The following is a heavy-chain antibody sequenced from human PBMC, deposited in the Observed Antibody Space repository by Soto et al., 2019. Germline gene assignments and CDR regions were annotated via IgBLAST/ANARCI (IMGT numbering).Heavy chain of an antibody. V-gene: IGHV1-69*12. D-gene: IGHD2-15*01. CDR3: ARESRYCSGGSCYFLPGIDY. Sequence: QVQLVQSGAEVKKPGSSVKVSCKASGGTFSSYAISWVRQAPGQGLEWMGGIIPIFGTANYAQKFQGRVTSPGNQSTSTASMELSSLRSEDTAVYYCARESRYCSGGSCYFLPGIDYWGQGTLVTVSS. CDR1: GGTFSSYA. CDR2: IIPIFGTA. J-gene: IGHJ4*01.